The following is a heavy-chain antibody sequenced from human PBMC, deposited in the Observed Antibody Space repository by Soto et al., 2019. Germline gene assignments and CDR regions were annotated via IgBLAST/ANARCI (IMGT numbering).Heavy chain of an antibody. Sequence: QVQLVQSGAEVKKPGSSVKVSCRTSGGTFSNYAISWVRQAPGRGLEWMGGIIPTFGTVVYAQKLQGRVTITADNSTRMAYMELSSLRSDDTAVYYCAKFDPLGELLWFDPWGQGTLVTVSS. CDR3: AKFDPLGELLWFDP. CDR2: IIPTFGTV. D-gene: IGHD3-16*01. J-gene: IGHJ5*02. V-gene: IGHV1-69*06. CDR1: GGTFSNYA.